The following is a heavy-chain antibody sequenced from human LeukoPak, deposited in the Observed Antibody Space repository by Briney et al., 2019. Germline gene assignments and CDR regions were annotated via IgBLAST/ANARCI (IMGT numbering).Heavy chain of an antibody. CDR3: ARVEAAAGYYYYGMDV. D-gene: IGHD6-13*01. V-gene: IGHV3-33*08. CDR2: IWYDGSNK. CDR1: GFTFSDYY. J-gene: IGHJ6*04. Sequence: GGSLRLSCAASGFTFSDYYMSWIRQAPGKGLEWVAVIWYDGSNKYYADSVKGRFTISRDNSKNTLYLQMNSLRAEDTAVYYCARVEAAAGYYYYGMDVWGKGTTVTVSS.